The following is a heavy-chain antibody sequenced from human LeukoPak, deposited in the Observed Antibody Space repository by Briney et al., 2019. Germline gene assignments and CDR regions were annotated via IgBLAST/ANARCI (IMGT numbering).Heavy chain of an antibody. D-gene: IGHD3-22*01. CDR3: TRRQDYYDSSGYGDYYYGMDV. CDR2: IRSKANSYAA. Sequence: GGSLRLSCAASGFTFSGSAMHWVRQASGEGREWVGRIRSKANSYAAAYAATVKGRFTISRDDSKNTAYLQMNRLKTEDTAVYSCTRRQDYYDSSGYGDYYYGMDVWGQGTTVTVSS. CDR1: GFTFSGSA. V-gene: IGHV3-73*01. J-gene: IGHJ6*02.